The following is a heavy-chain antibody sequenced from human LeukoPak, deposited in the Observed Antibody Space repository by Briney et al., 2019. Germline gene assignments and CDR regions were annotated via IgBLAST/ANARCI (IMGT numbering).Heavy chain of an antibody. J-gene: IGHJ4*02. CDR1: GFTYTDYS. V-gene: IGHV3-23*01. Sequence: RGSLRLSCSASGFTYTDYSMSWVRQAPGKGLEWVAGISGSGGSTNYADSVKGRFTISRDNPKNTLFLQMNSLRAEDTAVYFCAKRGVVIRVILVGFHKEAYYFDSWGQGALVTVSS. CDR2: ISGSGGST. D-gene: IGHD3-22*01. CDR3: AKRGVVIRVILVGFHKEAYYFDS.